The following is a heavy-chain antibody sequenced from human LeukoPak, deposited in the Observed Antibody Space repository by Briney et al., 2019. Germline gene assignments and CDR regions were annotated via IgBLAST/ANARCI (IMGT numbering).Heavy chain of an antibody. J-gene: IGHJ4*02. V-gene: IGHV3-30-3*01. Sequence: GGSLRLSCAASGFTFSSYAMHWVRQAPGKGLEWVAVISYDGSNKYYADSVKGRFTISRDNSKNTLYLQMNSLRAEDTAVYYCARDRNRLLWFGELLCLDYWGQGTLVTVSS. CDR3: ARDRNRLLWFGELLCLDY. CDR2: ISYDGSNK. D-gene: IGHD3-10*01. CDR1: GFTFSSYA.